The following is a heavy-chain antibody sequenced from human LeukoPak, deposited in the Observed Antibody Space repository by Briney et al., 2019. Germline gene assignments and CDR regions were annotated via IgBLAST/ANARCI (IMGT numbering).Heavy chain of an antibody. V-gene: IGHV4-30-4*01. J-gene: IGHJ6*02. D-gene: IGHD2-15*01. CDR3: ARGIALYGMDV. CDR1: GGSISSGDYY. CDR2: IYYSGST. Sequence: SETLSLTCTVSGGSISSGDYYWSWIRHPPGKGLEWIGYIYYSGSTYYNPSLKSRVTISVDTSKNQFSLKLSSVTAADTAVYYCARGIALYGMDVWGQGTTVTVSS.